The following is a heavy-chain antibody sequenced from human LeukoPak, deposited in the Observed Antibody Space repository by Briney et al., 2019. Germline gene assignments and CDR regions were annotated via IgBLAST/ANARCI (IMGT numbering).Heavy chain of an antibody. CDR2: INHSGST. V-gene: IGHV4-34*01. D-gene: IGHD1-26*01. Sequence: SETLSLTCAVYGGSFSGYYWSWIRQPPGKGLEWIGEINHSGSTNYNPSLKSRVTISVDTSKNQFSLKLSSVTAADTAVYYCARSFSVSYPLVYWGQGTLVTVSS. CDR1: GGSFSGYY. J-gene: IGHJ4*02. CDR3: ARSFSVSYPLVY.